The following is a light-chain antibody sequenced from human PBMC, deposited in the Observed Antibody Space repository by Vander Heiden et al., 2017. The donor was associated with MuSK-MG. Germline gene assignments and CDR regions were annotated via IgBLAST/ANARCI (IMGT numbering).Light chain of an antibody. CDR1: SSDVGGYNY. V-gene: IGLV2-8*01. Sequence: QSALTQPPSPSGSPGQSVTISCTGTSSDVGGYNYVSWYQQHPGKAPKLMIYEVSKRPSGVPDRFSGSKSGNTASLTVSGLQPEDEADYYCSSYAGSNNWVFGGGTKLTVL. J-gene: IGLJ3*02. CDR3: SSYAGSNNWV. CDR2: EVS.